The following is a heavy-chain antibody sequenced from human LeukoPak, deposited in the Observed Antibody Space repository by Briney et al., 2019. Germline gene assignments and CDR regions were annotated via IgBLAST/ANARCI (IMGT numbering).Heavy chain of an antibody. V-gene: IGHV3-48*02. D-gene: IGHD6-13*01. CDR1: GFTFSDQN. CDR2: ISNTGTIT. CDR3: ARGAGSSGFYS. J-gene: IGHJ4*02. Sequence: GESLRLSCAASGFTFSDQNMNWVRQAPGKGLEWLSYISNTGTITHYADSVKGRFTISRDNAKNSLYLQMSTLRDEDTAVYYCARGAGSSGFYSWGQGTLVTVSS.